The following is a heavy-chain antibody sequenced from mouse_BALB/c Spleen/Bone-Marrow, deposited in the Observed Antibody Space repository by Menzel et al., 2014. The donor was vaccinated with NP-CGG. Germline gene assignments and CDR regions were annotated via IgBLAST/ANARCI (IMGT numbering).Heavy chain of an antibody. CDR2: IYPYNGGT. D-gene: IGHD1-2*01. Sequence: VQLQQSGPELVKPGASVKISCKASGYTFTDYNMHWVKQSPGKSLEWIGYIYPYNGGTGYNQKFKSKATLTVDNSSSTAYMELRSLTSEDSAVYYCARRFITTAAWFAYWGQGTLVPVSA. V-gene: IGHV1S29*02. J-gene: IGHJ3*01. CDR3: ARRFITTAAWFAY. CDR1: GYTFTDYN.